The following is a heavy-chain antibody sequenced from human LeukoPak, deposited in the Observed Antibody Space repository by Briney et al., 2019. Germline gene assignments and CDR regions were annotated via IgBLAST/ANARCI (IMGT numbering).Heavy chain of an antibody. CDR1: GFTFSSYW. V-gene: IGHV3-74*03. J-gene: IGHJ1*01. CDR3: YGANAEH. D-gene: IGHD4-23*01. CDR2: TNTDGSST. Sequence: GGSLRLSCAASGFTFSSYWMHWVRQAPGKGLVWVSGTNTDGSSTMYADSVKGRFTIARDTAKNTLYLQMNSLRAEDTAVYYCYGANAEHWGQGTLVTVSS.